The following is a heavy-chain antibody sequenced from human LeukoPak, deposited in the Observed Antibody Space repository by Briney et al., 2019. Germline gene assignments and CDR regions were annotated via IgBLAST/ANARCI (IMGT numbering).Heavy chain of an antibody. CDR2: ISGYNGNT. CDR1: GYTFTSYG. CDR3: VRSPGLFGVVSFFDY. Sequence: GASVKVSCKASGYTFTSYGISWVRQAPGQGLEWMGWISGYNGNTNHAQRFQGRLTMTTDTSTSTAYMELRSLRSDDTAVYYCVRSPGLFGVVSFFDYWGQGTLVTVSS. J-gene: IGHJ4*02. V-gene: IGHV1-18*01. D-gene: IGHD3-3*01.